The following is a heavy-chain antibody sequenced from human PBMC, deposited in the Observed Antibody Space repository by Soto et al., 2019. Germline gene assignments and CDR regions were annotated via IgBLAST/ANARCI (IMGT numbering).Heavy chain of an antibody. CDR2: IYYSGST. CDR1: GGSISSYY. V-gene: IGHV4-59*12. Sequence: SETLSLTCSVSGGSISSYYWSWIRQPPGKGLEWIGYIYYSGSTNYNPSLKSRVTISVDRSKNQFSLKLSSVTAADTAVYYCARGQVVAAQHWGQGTLVTVSS. CDR3: ARGQVVAAQH. D-gene: IGHD2-15*01. J-gene: IGHJ4*02.